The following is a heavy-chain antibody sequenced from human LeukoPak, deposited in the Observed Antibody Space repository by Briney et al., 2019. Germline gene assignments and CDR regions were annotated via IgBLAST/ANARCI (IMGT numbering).Heavy chain of an antibody. D-gene: IGHD1-7*01. J-gene: IGHJ4*02. CDR2: ISSSGSTI. V-gene: IGHV3-11*04. CDR1: GFTFSDYY. Sequence: PGGSLRLSCAASGFTFSDYYMSWIRQAPGKGLEWVSYISSSGSTIYYADSVKGRFTISRDNAKNSLYLQMNSLRAEDTAVYYCARDKRNWNYPSVGSPTDYWGQGTLVTVSS. CDR3: ARDKRNWNYPSVGSPTDY.